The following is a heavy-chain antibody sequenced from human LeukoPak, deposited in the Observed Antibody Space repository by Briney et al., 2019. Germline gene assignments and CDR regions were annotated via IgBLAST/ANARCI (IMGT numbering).Heavy chain of an antibody. J-gene: IGHJ4*02. Sequence: PGGSLRLSCAASGFSFSSYGMHWLRQAPGKGLEWVGFIRSKIYGGTPEYAASVKGRFTISRDDSKGVAYLQMNSLKTEDTAVYYCTRDQTPYYWGQGTLVTVSS. V-gene: IGHV3-49*03. CDR1: GFSFSSYG. CDR2: IRSKIYGGTP. CDR3: TRDQTPYY.